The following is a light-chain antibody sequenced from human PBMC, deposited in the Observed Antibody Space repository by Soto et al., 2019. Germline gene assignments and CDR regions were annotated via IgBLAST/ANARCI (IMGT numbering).Light chain of an antibody. CDR1: QTISSW. V-gene: IGKV1-5*03. CDR3: LQDNNYPLT. Sequence: DIKMTQSPSTLSGSVGGIVTIPCRASQTISSWLAWYQQKPGKAPKLLIYKASTLKSGVPSRFSGSGSGTDFTLTISGLQPEDVATYYCLQDNNYPLTLGGGTKVDIK. CDR2: KAS. J-gene: IGKJ4*01.